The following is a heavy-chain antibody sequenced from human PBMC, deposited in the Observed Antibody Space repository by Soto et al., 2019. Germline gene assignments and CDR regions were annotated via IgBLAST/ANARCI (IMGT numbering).Heavy chain of an antibody. J-gene: IGHJ6*02. V-gene: IGHV5-51*01. D-gene: IGHD2-8*01. CDR2: IYPGDSDT. CDR1: GYSFTSYW. Sequence: GESLKISCKGSGYSFTSYWIGWVRQMPGKSLEWMGIIYPGDSDTRYSPSFQGQVTISADKSISTAYLQWSSLKASDTAMYYCARRGYCTNGVCYRYGMDVWGQGTTVTVSS. CDR3: ARRGYCTNGVCYRYGMDV.